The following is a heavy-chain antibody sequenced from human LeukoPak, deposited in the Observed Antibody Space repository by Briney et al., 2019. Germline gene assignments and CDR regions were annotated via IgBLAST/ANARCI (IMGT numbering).Heavy chain of an antibody. V-gene: IGHV3-21*05. D-gene: IGHD6-13*01. CDR3: ARDSSSWSFDY. J-gene: IGHJ4*02. CDR1: GFIISGDS. CDR2: ISRDSGIK. Sequence: GGSLRLSCAASGFIISGDSMNWVRQAPGKGLEWIAYISRDSGIKYYADSVKGRFTISRYNAKNSLYLQMNSLRAEDTAVYYCARDSSSWSFDYWGQGTLVTVSS.